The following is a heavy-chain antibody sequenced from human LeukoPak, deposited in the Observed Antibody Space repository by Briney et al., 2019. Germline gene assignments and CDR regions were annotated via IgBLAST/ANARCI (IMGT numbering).Heavy chain of an antibody. V-gene: IGHV4-59*01. CDR2: IYSNGIS. D-gene: IGHD3-10*01. Sequence: KPSETLSLTCTVSNASISSNYWSWIRQPPGKGLEWIGYIYSNGISNYTPSLKGRVTMSLDTSKNQLSLRLSSVTAADTAVYYCAGVLTYFYGSGTYSAAHYYFDYWGQGALVTVSS. CDR3: AGVLTYFYGSGTYSAAHYYFDY. J-gene: IGHJ4*02. CDR1: NASISSNY.